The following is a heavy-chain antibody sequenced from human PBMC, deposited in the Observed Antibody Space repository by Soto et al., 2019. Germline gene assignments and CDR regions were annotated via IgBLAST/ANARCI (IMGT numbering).Heavy chain of an antibody. J-gene: IGHJ4*02. CDR1: GYIFTTYS. Sequence: QVQLVQSGAEMKRPGASVILSCKASGYIFTTYSIHWVRQTAGQGLEWMAKVDPRDGSTGYAQKFRGRVSMAWDTSTGTVSMEVSSLTSENTGTYYCARVQSSGREFDYWGQGTQVTVSS. D-gene: IGHD6-25*01. V-gene: IGHV1-46*01. CDR3: ARVQSSGREFDY. CDR2: VDPRDGST.